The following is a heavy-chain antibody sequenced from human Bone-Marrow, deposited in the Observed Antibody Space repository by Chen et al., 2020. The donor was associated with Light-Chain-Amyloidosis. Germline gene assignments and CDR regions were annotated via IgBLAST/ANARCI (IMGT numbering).Heavy chain of an antibody. CDR1: GFTFDDYA. Sequence: EVQLVESGGGLVQPGRSLRLSCAASGFTFDDYAMHWVRQAPGKGLEWVSGISWNSGRIGYADFVKGRFTISRDNAKNSLYLQMNSLRAEDMALYYCAKDPLHSSSGAFDIWGQGTMVTVSS. D-gene: IGHD6-6*01. CDR2: ISWNSGRI. CDR3: AKDPLHSSSGAFDI. J-gene: IGHJ3*02. V-gene: IGHV3-9*03.